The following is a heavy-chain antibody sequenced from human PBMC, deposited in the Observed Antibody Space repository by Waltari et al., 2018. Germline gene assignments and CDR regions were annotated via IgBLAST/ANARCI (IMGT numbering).Heavy chain of an antibody. CDR2: INPNSGGT. D-gene: IGHD5-18*01. V-gene: IGHV1-2*06. Sequence: QVQLVQSGAEVKKPGASVKVSCKASGYTFTGYYMHWVRQAPGQGLEWMGRINPNSGGTNYAQKFQGRVTMTRDTSISTAYMELSRLRSDDTAVYYCARDISAWIQLWLEGNWFDPWGQGTLVTVSS. CDR1: GYTFTGYY. CDR3: ARDISAWIQLWLEGNWFDP. J-gene: IGHJ5*02.